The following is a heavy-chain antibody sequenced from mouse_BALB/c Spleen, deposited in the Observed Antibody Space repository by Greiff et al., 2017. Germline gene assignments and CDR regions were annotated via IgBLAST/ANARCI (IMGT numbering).Heavy chain of an antibody. CDR1: GYSITSGYY. CDR3: ARVGINWYFDV. D-gene: IGHD2-4*01. CDR2: ISYDGSN. V-gene: IGHV3-6*02. Sequence: DVKLVESGPGLVKPSQSLSLTCSVTGYSITSGYYWNWIRQFPGNKLEWMGYISYDGSNNYNPSLKNRISITRDTSKNQFFLKLNSVTTEDTATYYCARVGINWYFDVWGAGTTVTVSS. J-gene: IGHJ1*01.